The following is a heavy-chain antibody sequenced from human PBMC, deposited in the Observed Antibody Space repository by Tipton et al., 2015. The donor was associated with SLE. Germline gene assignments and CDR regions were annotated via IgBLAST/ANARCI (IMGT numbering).Heavy chain of an antibody. Sequence: VKPSETLSLTCTVSGGSISSLYWNWIRQPPGKGLEWIGYFHYSGGTNYNPSLRSRVTISGDTSKNQFSLGLYSVTAAETAVYYCARAGEVVPAALPFDPWGQGTLVTVSS. CDR3: ARAGEVVPAALPFDP. V-gene: IGHV4-59*11. D-gene: IGHD2-2*01. J-gene: IGHJ5*02. CDR2: FHYSGGT. CDR1: GGSISSLY.